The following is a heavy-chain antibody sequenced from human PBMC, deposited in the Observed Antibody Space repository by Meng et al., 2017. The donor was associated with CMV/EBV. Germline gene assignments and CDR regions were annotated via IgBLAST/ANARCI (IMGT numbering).Heavy chain of an antibody. CDR1: GGSISSSSYY. J-gene: IGHJ6*02. V-gene: IGHV4-39*07. CDR3: AGCGYYGMDV. CDR2: IYYSGST. Sequence: SETLSPTCTVSGGSISSSSYYWGWIRQPPGKGLEWIGSIYYSGSTYYNPSLKSRVTISVETSKNQFSLKLSSVTAADTAVYYCAGCGYYGMDVWGQGTTVTVSS.